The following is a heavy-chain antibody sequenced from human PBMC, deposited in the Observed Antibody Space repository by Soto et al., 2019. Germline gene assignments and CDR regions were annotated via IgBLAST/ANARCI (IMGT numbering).Heavy chain of an antibody. Sequence: GGSLRLSCAASGFTFSSYAMSWVRQAPGKGLEWVSAISGSGGSTYYADSVKGRFTISRDNSKNTLYLQMNSLRAEDTAVYYCAKSKRPGITGTTSDYWGQGTLVTVSS. CDR1: GFTFSSYA. V-gene: IGHV3-23*01. D-gene: IGHD1-7*01. CDR2: ISGSGGST. CDR3: AKSKRPGITGTTSDY. J-gene: IGHJ4*02.